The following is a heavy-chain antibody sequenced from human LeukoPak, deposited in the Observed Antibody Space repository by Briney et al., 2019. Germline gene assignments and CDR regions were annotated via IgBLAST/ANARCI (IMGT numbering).Heavy chain of an antibody. CDR2: IIPIFGTA. V-gene: IGHV1-69*05. Sequence: SSVKVSCKASGGTFSSYAISWVRQAPGQGLEWMGGIIPIFGTANYAQKFQGRVTITTDESTSTAYMELRSLRSEDTAVYYCARVRGLQFPSYRPYWYFDLWGRGTLVTVSS. CDR1: GGTFSSYA. J-gene: IGHJ2*01. D-gene: IGHD5-24*01. CDR3: ARVRGLQFPSYRPYWYFDL.